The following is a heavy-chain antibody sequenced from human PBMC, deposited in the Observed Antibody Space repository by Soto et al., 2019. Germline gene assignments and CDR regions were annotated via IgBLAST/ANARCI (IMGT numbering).Heavy chain of an antibody. CDR1: GGSVSNSNYY. D-gene: IGHD2-8*01. CDR3: VGQRTSVLTQAYFDY. CDR2: VYYRGRS. J-gene: IGHJ4*02. V-gene: IGHV4-39*01. Sequence: SETLSLTCTVSGGSVSNSNYYWGWIRQSPGKGLEWIGSVYYRGRSYSKSSVKSRVTISVDTSKDQFSLNLNSVTASDTAVYYCVGQRTSVLTQAYFDYWGPGALVTVSS.